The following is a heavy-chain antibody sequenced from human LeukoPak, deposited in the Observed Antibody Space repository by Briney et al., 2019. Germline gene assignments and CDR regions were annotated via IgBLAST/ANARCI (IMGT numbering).Heavy chain of an antibody. D-gene: IGHD6-13*01. V-gene: IGHV4-34*01. CDR2: INHSGST. CDR3: AKDSSRYSSSRFDY. J-gene: IGHJ4*02. CDR1: GGSFSGYY. Sequence: PSETLSLTCAVYGGSFSGYYWSWIRQPPGKGLEWIGEINHSGSTNYNPFLKSRVTISVDTSKNQFSLKLSSVTAADTAVYYCAKDSSRYSSSRFDYWGQGTLVTVSS.